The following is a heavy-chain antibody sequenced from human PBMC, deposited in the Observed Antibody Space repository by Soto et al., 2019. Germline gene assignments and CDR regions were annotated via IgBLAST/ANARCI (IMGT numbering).Heavy chain of an antibody. CDR3: ARGGHSSGYYYSNWFDH. V-gene: IGHV4-30-2*01. Sequence: TLCLTCAVAGCSISSGGYSWSWIRQPRGKGLEWIGYIYHSGSTYYNPSLKSRVTISVDRSKNQFSLKLSSVTAADTAVYYCARGGHSSGYYYSNWFDHWGQGTLVTVSS. D-gene: IGHD3-22*01. J-gene: IGHJ5*02. CDR2: IYHSGST. CDR1: GCSISSGGYS.